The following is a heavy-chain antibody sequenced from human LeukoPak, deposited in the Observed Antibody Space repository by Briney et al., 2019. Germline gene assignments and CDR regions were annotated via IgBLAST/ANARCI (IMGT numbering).Heavy chain of an antibody. CDR3: ARHEDLVYYGSGSYVGYYFDY. J-gene: IGHJ4*02. V-gene: IGHV4-59*08. D-gene: IGHD3-10*01. CDR1: GGSISSDY. Sequence: PSETLSLTCTVPGGSISSDYWSWIRQPPGKGLEWIGYIYYSGSTNYNSSLKSRVTISVDTSKNQFSLKLSSVTAADTAVYYCARHEDLVYYGSGSYVGYYFDYWGQGTLVTVSS. CDR2: IYYSGST.